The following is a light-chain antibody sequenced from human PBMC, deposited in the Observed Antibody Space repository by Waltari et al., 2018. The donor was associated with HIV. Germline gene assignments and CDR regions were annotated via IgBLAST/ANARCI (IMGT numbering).Light chain of an antibody. CDR1: KIGRKS. V-gene: IGLV3-21*02. CDR3: QVWDINTDHVL. Sequence: SYVLTQPPSVSVAPGQTARIACGGTKIGRKSGHWHQQKPGQAPVLVVYDDTDRPSGIPERFSGSNSGNTATLTISRVEAGDEADYYCQVWDINTDHVLFGGGTKLTVL. CDR2: DDT. J-gene: IGLJ2*01.